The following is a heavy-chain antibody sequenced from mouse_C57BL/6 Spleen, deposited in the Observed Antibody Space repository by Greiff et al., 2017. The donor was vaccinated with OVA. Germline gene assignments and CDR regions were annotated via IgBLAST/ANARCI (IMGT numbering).Heavy chain of an antibody. J-gene: IGHJ1*03. Sequence: EVMLVESGEGLVKPGGSLKLSCAASGFTFSSYAMSWVRQTPEKRLEWVAYISSGGDYIYYADTVKGRFTISRDNARNTLYLQMSSLKSEDTAMYYCTRDRGFGSSPYFDVWGTGTTVTVSS. CDR2: ISSGGDYI. CDR1: GFTFSSYA. CDR3: TRDRGFGSSPYFDV. D-gene: IGHD1-1*01. V-gene: IGHV5-9-1*02.